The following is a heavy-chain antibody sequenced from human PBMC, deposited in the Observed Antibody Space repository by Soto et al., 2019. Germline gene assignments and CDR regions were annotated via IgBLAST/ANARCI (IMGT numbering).Heavy chain of an antibody. CDR3: ATANNTRPFDY. D-gene: IGHD1-26*01. J-gene: IGHJ4*02. V-gene: IGHV1-58*01. CDR1: GFTFADSA. CDR2: IIVDSGNT. Sequence: SVKVSCKASGFTFADSAVQWVRQARGQSLEWIGRIIVDSGNTKSAEKFTERVSMPWDMSTSTAFMELRSLSSDDTAVYYCATANNTRPFDYWGLGTLVTVSS.